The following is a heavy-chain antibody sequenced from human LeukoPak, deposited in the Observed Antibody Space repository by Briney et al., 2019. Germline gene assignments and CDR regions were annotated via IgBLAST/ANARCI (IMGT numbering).Heavy chain of an antibody. CDR3: ARDPNLVGTLTAYDY. Sequence: ASVKVSCKASGYTFTSYDINWVRQATGQGLEWMGWINPSSGGTNYTQKFQGRVTMTRDTSISTAYMELSRLRSDDTAVYYCARDPNLVGTLTAYDYWGQGTLVTVSS. CDR2: INPSSGGT. J-gene: IGHJ4*02. D-gene: IGHD3-9*01. CDR1: GYTFTSYD. V-gene: IGHV1-2*02.